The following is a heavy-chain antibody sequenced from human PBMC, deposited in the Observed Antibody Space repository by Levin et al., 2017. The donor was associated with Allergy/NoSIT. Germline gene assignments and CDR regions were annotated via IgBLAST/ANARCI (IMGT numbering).Heavy chain of an antibody. D-gene: IGHD5-24*01. CDR1: GYTFTSYH. V-gene: IGHV1-8*01. CDR2: MNPDSGNT. CDR3: ARRDVSSHSRDY. Sequence: ASVKVSCKASGYTFTSYHINWVRQATGQGLEWMGWMNPDSGNTGYAQKFQGRVSMTRDTSINTAYMELSSLISDDTAVYYCARRDVSSHSRDYWGQGTLVTVSS. J-gene: IGHJ4*02.